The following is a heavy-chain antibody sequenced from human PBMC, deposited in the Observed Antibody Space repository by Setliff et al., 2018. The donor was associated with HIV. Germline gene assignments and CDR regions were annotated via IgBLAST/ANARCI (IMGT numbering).Heavy chain of an antibody. D-gene: IGHD3-22*01. V-gene: IGHV4-39*01. CDR1: GGSVSSSSYY. CDR3: ARRYSYDNSDFFGY. CDR2: VYYTGTT. J-gene: IGHJ4*02. Sequence: PSETLSLTCSVSGGSVSSSSYYWGWIRQTPGKGLEWLGSVYYTGTTYYNPSLKSRVTISVDTSKNQFSLNLNSVTAADTATYYCARRYSYDNSDFFGYWGQGTLVTVSS.